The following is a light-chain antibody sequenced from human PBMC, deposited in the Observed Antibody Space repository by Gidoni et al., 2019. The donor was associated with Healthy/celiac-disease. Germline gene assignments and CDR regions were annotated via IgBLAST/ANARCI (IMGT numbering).Light chain of an antibody. Sequence: SYELTQPPSVSVSPGQTASIPCSGDKLGYKYACWYQQKPGRSPVLVIYQDRQRPSGIPERFSGSNSGNTATLTISGTQAMDEAYYYCQAWDSSTVVFGGGTKLTVL. V-gene: IGLV3-1*01. CDR1: KLGYKY. CDR2: QDR. J-gene: IGLJ2*01. CDR3: QAWDSSTVV.